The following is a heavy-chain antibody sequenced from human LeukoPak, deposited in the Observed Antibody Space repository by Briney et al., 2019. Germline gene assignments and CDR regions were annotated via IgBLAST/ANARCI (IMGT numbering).Heavy chain of an antibody. D-gene: IGHD2-21*02. CDR2: IRGSGVTT. CDR3: ARGSVTYSDY. CDR1: EFTFSNYG. Sequence: QPGGSLRLSCEASEFTFSNYGMSWVRQAPGKGLEWVSGIRGSGVTTDYADSVKGRFTISRDNSKNTLYLQMNSLRAEDTAIYYCARGSVTYSDYWGQGTPVTVSS. J-gene: IGHJ4*02. V-gene: IGHV3-23*01.